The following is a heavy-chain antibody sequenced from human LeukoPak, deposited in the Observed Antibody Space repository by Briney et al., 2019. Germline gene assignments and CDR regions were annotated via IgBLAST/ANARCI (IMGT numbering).Heavy chain of an antibody. CDR3: ARDSYDSSGPLYDY. J-gene: IGHJ4*02. D-gene: IGHD3-22*01. CDR1: GFTFSSYR. CDR2: ISSSSSYI. V-gene: IGHV3-21*01. Sequence: GGSLRLSCAASGFTFSSYRMNWVRQAPGKGLEWVSSISSSSSYIYYADSVKVRFTISRDNAKNSLYLQMNSLRAEDTAVYYCARDSYDSSGPLYDYWGQGTLVTVSS.